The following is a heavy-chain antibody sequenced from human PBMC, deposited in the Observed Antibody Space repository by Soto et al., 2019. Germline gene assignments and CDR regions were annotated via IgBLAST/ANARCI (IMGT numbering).Heavy chain of an antibody. Sequence: GASVKVSCKASGYTFTSYAMHWVRQAPGQRLEWMGWINAGNGNTKYSQKFQGRVTITRDTSASTAYMELSSLRSEDTAVYYCARDSRVIGYSSSWHYWYFDLWGRGTLVTVSS. CDR1: GYTFTSYA. V-gene: IGHV1-3*01. CDR3: ARDSRVIGYSSSWHYWYFDL. CDR2: INAGNGNT. D-gene: IGHD6-13*01. J-gene: IGHJ2*01.